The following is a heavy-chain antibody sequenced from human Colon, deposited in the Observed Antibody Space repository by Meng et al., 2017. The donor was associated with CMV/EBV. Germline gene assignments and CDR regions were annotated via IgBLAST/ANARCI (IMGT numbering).Heavy chain of an antibody. D-gene: IGHD6-19*01. CDR1: GFTFSSYT. CDR3: ARGGVSGYSSGWRPPNIDY. Sequence: GESLKISCATSGFTFSSYTMHWVRQAPGKGLEWVSSISTISSSGSKIYYADSVKGRFTISRDNAKNSLYLQMNSLRAEDTAVYYCARGGVSGYSSGWRPPNIDYWGQGTLVTVSS. V-gene: IGHV3-21*01. J-gene: IGHJ4*02. CDR2: ISTISSSGSKI.